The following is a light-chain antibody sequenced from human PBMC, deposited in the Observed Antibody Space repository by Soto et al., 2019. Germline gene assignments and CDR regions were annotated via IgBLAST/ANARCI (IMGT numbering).Light chain of an antibody. Sequence: PGERVALSCRASQSVSSSYLTWYQQKPGQAPRLLIYGASTRATSIPARFSGSGSGTEFTLTIRSLQPEDSALYFCLQDYSPLLAFGAGTRVEIK. V-gene: IGKV3D-7*01. J-gene: IGKJ4*01. CDR2: GAS. CDR3: LQDYSPLLA. CDR1: QSVSSSY.